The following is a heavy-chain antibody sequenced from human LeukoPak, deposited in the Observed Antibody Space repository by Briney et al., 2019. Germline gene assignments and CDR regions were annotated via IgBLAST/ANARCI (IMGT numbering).Heavy chain of an antibody. D-gene: IGHD2-8*01. CDR3: TRDRQGPRLYEMDI. J-gene: IGHJ6*02. V-gene: IGHV3-7*01. Sequence: GGSLRLSCAASGFTFSMYWMSWVRQASGKGPEWVANIKVDGSEIYYVDSVKGRFTISRDNAKSSLYLQMNSLRAEDTAVYYCTRDRQGPRLYEMDIWGQGTTVTVSS. CDR1: GFTFSMYW. CDR2: IKVDGSEI.